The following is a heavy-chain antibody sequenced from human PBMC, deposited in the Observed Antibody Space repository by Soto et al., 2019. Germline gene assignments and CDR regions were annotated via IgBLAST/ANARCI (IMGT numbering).Heavy chain of an antibody. CDR1: GGSIISNY. J-gene: IGHJ5*02. Sequence: SETLSLTCTVSGGSIISNYWSWIRQPPGKGLEWIGYIYYSGSTNYNPSLKSRVTISVDTSKNQFSLKLTSVTAADTAVYYCARDRDGGGWPDPWGQGTQVTVSS. CDR2: IYYSGST. V-gene: IGHV4-59*01. D-gene: IGHD3-16*01. CDR3: ARDRDGGGWPDP.